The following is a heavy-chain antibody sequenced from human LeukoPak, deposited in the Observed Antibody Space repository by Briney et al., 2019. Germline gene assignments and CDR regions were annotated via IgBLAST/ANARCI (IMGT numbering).Heavy chain of an antibody. Sequence: ASVTVSCKASGYTFTDYYMHWVQQAPGKGLEWMGRVDPEDGETIYAEKFQGRVTITADTSTDTAYMEPSSLRSEDTAVYYCASIAAAGTGGFDYWGQGTLVTVSS. D-gene: IGHD6-13*01. CDR3: ASIAAAGTGGFDY. CDR1: GYTFTDYY. J-gene: IGHJ4*02. CDR2: VDPEDGET. V-gene: IGHV1-69-2*01.